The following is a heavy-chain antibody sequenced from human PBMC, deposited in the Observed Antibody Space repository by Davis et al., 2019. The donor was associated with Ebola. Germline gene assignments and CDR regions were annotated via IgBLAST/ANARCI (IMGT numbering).Heavy chain of an antibody. CDR2: ISGRDTTT. J-gene: IGHJ4*02. D-gene: IGHD3-3*01. CDR1: GFTLSAYA. CDR3: AIKRIGYYPFDH. V-gene: IGHV3-23*01. Sequence: PGGSLRLSCAASGFTLSAYALTWVRQAPGKGLEWVSVISGRDTTTYYADSVKGRFTISRDTSKSTLYLQMNSLGAEDTAVYYCAIKRIGYYPFDHWGQGTLVTVSS.